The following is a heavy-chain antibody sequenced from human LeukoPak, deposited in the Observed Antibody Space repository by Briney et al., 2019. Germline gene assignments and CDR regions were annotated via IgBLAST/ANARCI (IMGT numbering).Heavy chain of an antibody. Sequence: TGGSLRLSCAVSGFTFSSYSMNWVRQAPGKGLEWGSSISSSSSYIYYADSVKGRFTISRDNAKNSLYLQMNSLRAEDTAVYYCAREYEKGGYSYGRRIWGQGTMVTVSS. CDR3: AREYEKGGYSYGRRI. CDR1: GFTFSSYS. V-gene: IGHV3-21*01. D-gene: IGHD5-18*01. J-gene: IGHJ3*02. CDR2: ISSSSSYI.